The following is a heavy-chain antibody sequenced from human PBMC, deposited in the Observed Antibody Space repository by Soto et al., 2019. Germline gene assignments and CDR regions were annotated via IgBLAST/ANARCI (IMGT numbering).Heavy chain of an antibody. CDR3: ARDLPMKETPMDKKWFDN. Sequence: QVQLVESGGGVVQPGRSLRLSCAASGFTFTNYGMHWVRQAPGKGLEWVAVISYDESKKYYTDSVKGLFSISRDNLNNTLYLQMNSLTAEETAEYYCARDLPMKETPMDKKWFDNRRQGSLVTVS. D-gene: IGHD5-18*01. CDR2: ISYDESKK. J-gene: IGHJ4*02. CDR1: GFTFTNYG. V-gene: IGHV3-30*03.